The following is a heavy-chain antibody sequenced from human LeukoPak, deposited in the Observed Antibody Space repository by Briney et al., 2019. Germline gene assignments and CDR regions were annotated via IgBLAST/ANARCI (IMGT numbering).Heavy chain of an antibody. V-gene: IGHV4-61*02. J-gene: IGHJ3*02. Sequence: SETLSLTCTVSGVSISSGSYYWSWIRQPAGKGLEWIGRIYTSGSTNHNPSLKSRVTISVDTSNNQFSLKLSSVTAADTAVYYCARGSSSSTSPHAFDIWGQGTMVTVSS. CDR3: ARGSSSSTSPHAFDI. CDR2: IYTSGST. D-gene: IGHD2-2*01. CDR1: GVSISSGSYY.